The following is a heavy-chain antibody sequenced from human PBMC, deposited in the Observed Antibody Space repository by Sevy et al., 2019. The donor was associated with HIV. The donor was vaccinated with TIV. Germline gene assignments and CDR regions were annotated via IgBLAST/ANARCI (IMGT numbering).Heavy chain of an antibody. CDR2: IYSDGTT. V-gene: IGHV3-66*01. Sequence: GGSLRLSCAASGFTVSSNYMTWVRQAPGKGLEGVSVIYSDGTTYHADSVKDRFTISRDNSKNTLFLEMNSLRAEDTAFYYCARGKSGYGYGLNSWGQGTLSPSPQ. J-gene: IGHJ4*02. CDR1: GFTVSSNY. D-gene: IGHD5-18*01. CDR3: ARGKSGYGYGLNS.